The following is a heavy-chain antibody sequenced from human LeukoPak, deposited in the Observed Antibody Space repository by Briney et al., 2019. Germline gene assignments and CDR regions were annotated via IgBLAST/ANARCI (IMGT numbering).Heavy chain of an antibody. CDR3: ARDSGNWGQFDY. J-gene: IGHJ4*02. D-gene: IGHD7-27*01. Sequence: ASVKVSCKAPGYTFTGYYMHWVRQAPGQGLEWMGWINPNSGGTNYAQKFQGRVTMTRDTSISTAYMEVSRVRSDDPAVYYCARDSGNWGQFDYWGQGTLVTVSS. CDR1: GYTFTGYY. V-gene: IGHV1-2*02. CDR2: INPNSGGT.